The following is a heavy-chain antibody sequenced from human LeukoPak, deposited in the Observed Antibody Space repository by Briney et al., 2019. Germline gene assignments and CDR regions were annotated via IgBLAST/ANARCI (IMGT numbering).Heavy chain of an antibody. V-gene: IGHV3-64D*09. Sequence: GGSLRLSCSASGFTFSRYAMHWVRQAPGKGLEYVSGITSNGDTTYYADSVKGRFTISRDNSKNTLYLQMSSLRAEDRAVYYCARDWALAFDYWGQGTLVTVSS. J-gene: IGHJ4*02. CDR2: ITSNGDTT. CDR1: GFTFSRYA. CDR3: ARDWALAFDY. D-gene: IGHD3-16*01.